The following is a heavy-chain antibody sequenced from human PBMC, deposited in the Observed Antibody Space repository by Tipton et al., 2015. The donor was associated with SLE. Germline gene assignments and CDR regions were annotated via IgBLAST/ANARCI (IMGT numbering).Heavy chain of an antibody. Sequence: TLSLTCTVSGGSISPYYWSWIRQPPGKGLEWIGQTYYSGSTNYNPSLKSRVTISVDTSKNQFSLKLSSVTAADTAVYYCARGLNYYDSSGYYPFYYMDVWGKGTTVTVSS. CDR3: ARGLNYYDSSGYYPFYYMDV. V-gene: IGHV4-59*12. CDR1: GGSISPYY. D-gene: IGHD3-22*01. J-gene: IGHJ6*03. CDR2: TYYSGST.